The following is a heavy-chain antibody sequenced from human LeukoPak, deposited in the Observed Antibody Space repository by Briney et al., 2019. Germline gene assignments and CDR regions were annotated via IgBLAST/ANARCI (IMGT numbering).Heavy chain of an antibody. D-gene: IGHD4-23*01. CDR3: AREGGYGGNSVAFDI. V-gene: IGHV3-13*01. CDR1: GFTFSSYD. J-gene: IGHJ3*02. Sequence: GGSLGLSCAASGFTFSSYDMHWVRQATGKGLEWVSAIGTAGDTYYPGSVKGRFTISRENAKNSLYLQMNSLRAGDTAVYYCAREGGYGGNSVAFDIWGQGTMVTVSS. CDR2: IGTAGDT.